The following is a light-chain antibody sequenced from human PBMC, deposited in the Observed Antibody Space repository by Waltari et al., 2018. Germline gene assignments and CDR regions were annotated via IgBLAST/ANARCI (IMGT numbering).Light chain of an antibody. Sequence: DIVMTQSPDSLAVSLGERANINCKSSQSVLYSSNNKNYLAWYQQKPGQPPKLLIYWASTRESGVPDRFSGSGSGTDFTLTISSLQAEDVAVYYCQQYYTVPPHTFGGGTKVEIK. CDR1: QSVLYSSNNKNY. CDR3: QQYYTVPPHT. V-gene: IGKV4-1*01. J-gene: IGKJ4*01. CDR2: WAS.